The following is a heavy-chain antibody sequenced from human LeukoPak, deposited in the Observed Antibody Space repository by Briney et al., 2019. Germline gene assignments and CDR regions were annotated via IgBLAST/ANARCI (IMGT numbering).Heavy chain of an antibody. CDR3: ARHVSAAYAFDI. CDR1: GGSISSSSYY. D-gene: IGHD2-2*01. CDR2: IYYSGST. Sequence: SETLSLICTVSGGSISSSSYYWGWIRQPPGKGLEWIGSIYYSGSTYYNPSLKSRVTISVDTSKNQFSLKLSSVTAADTAVYYCARHVSAAYAFDIWGQGTMVTVSS. V-gene: IGHV4-39*01. J-gene: IGHJ3*02.